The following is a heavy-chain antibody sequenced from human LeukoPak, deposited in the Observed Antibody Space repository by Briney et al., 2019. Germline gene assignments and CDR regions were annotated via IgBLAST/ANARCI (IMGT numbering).Heavy chain of an antibody. J-gene: IGHJ4*02. CDR2: IIPIFGTA. V-gene: IGHV1-69*06. CDR3: ARGRYFDWLLSPQFDY. CDR1: GGTFSSYA. Sequence: ASVKVSCKASGGTFSSYAISWVRQAPGQGLEWMGGIIPIFGTANYAQKFQGRVTITADKSTSTAYMEPSSLRSEDTAVYYCARGRYFDWLLSPQFDYWGQGTLVTVSS. D-gene: IGHD3-9*01.